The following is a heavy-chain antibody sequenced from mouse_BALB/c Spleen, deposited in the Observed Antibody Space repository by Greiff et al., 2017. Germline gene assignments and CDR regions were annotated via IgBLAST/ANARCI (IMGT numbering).Heavy chain of an antibody. CDR1: GFSLTSYD. CDR2: IWTGGGT. D-gene: IGHD2-4*01. CDR3: VRDTDYETWFAY. V-gene: IGHV2-9-2*01. Sequence: VKLVESGPGLVAPSQSLSITCTVSGFSLTSYDISWIRQPPGKGLEWLGVIWTGGGTNYNSAFMSRLSISKDNSKSQVFLKMNSLQTDDTAIYYCVRDTDYETWFAYWGQGTLVTVSA. J-gene: IGHJ3*01.